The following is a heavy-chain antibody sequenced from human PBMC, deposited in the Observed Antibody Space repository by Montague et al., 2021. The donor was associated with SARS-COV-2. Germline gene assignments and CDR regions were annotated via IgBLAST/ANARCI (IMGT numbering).Heavy chain of an antibody. CDR2: INHSGST. CDR3: ARSKPVSSFYYYYGMDV. D-gene: IGHD1-14*01. CDR1: GGSFSGYY. Sequence: SETLSLTCAVYGGSFSGYYWSWIRQPPGKGLEWIGEINHSGSTNYNPSLKSRVTISVDTSKNQFSLKLSSVTAVDTAVYYCARSKPVSSFYYYYGMDVWGQGTTVTVSS. V-gene: IGHV4-34*01. J-gene: IGHJ6*02.